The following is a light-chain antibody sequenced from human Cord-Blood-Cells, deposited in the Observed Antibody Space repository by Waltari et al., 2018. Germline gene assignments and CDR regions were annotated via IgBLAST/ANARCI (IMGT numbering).Light chain of an antibody. V-gene: IGLV1-40*01. J-gene: IGLJ3*02. CDR2: GNS. CDR1: SSHIGAGYD. Sequence: QSVLTQPPSVSGAPGQSGTISCTGNSSHIGAGYDVHWYQPLPGTAPKLLIYGNSNRPSGVPDRFSGSKSGTSASLAITGLQAEDEADYYCQSYDSSHWVFGGGTKLTVL. CDR3: QSYDSSHWV.